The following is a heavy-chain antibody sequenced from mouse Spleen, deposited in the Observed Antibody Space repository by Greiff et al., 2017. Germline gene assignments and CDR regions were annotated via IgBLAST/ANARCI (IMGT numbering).Heavy chain of an antibody. Sequence: EVKLMESGPELVKPGASVKISCKASGYSFTGYFMNWVKQSHGKSLEWIGRINPYNGDTFYNQKFKGKATLTVDKSSSTAHMELLSLTSEDSAVYYCGRGDRYDGGPYAMDYWGQGTSVTVSS. D-gene: IGHD2-14*01. V-gene: IGHV1-37*01. J-gene: IGHJ4*01. CDR1: GYSFTGYF. CDR3: GRGDRYDGGPYAMDY. CDR2: INPYNGDT.